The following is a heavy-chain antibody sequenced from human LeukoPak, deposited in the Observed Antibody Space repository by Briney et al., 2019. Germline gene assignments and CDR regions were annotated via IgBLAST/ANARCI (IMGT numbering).Heavy chain of an antibody. J-gene: IGHJ6*02. CDR1: ALTFSDYY. D-gene: IGHD3-9*01. CDR3: ARYLTDDPHSNYYYGMDV. Sequence: GWSLTLVYATSALTFSDYYMSWIRHAPGKGLDWVPYLTSSGSTIYYADSVKGRFTISRDNAKNSLYLQMNSLRAEDTAVYYCARYLTDDPHSNYYYGMDVWGQGTTVTVSS. CDR2: LTSSGSTI. V-gene: IGHV3-11*01.